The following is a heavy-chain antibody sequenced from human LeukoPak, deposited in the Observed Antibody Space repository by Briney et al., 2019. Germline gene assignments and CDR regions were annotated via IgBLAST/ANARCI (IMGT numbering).Heavy chain of an antibody. D-gene: IGHD3-22*01. V-gene: IGHV3-30-3*01. Sequence: GGSLRLSCAASGFTFSSYAMHWVRQAPGKGLEWVAVISYDGSNKYYADSVKGRFTISRDNSKNTLYLQMNSLRAEDTAVYYCARVTEYYDSYRAFDIWGQGTMVTVSS. CDR1: GFTFSSYA. J-gene: IGHJ3*02. CDR3: ARVTEYYDSYRAFDI. CDR2: ISYDGSNK.